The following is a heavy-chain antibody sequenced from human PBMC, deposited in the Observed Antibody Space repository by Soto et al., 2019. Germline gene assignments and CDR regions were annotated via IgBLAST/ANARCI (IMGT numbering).Heavy chain of an antibody. CDR3: ARAVKRITIFGVAASGMDV. V-gene: IGHV1-69*06. D-gene: IGHD3-3*01. J-gene: IGHJ6*02. CDR1: GGTFSSYA. CDR2: IIPIFGTA. Sequence: RASVKVSCKASGGTFSSYAISWVRQAPGQGLEWMGGIIPIFGTANYAQKFQGRVTITADKSTSTAYMELSSLRSEDTAVYYCARAVKRITIFGVAASGMDVWGQGTTVTVSS.